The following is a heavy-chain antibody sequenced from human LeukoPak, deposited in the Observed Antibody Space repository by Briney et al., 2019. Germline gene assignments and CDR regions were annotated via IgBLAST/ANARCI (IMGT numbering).Heavy chain of an antibody. J-gene: IGHJ4*02. CDR1: GGSISSGGYY. CDR3: ARVWKTYSYLDY. Sequence: PSETLSLTCTVSGGSISSGGYYWSWIRQHPGKGLEWIGYIYYSGSTYYNPSLKSRVTISVDTSKNRFSLKLSSVTAADTAVYYCARVWKTYSYLDYWGQGTLVTVSS. V-gene: IGHV4-31*03. D-gene: IGHD1-1*01. CDR2: IYYSGST.